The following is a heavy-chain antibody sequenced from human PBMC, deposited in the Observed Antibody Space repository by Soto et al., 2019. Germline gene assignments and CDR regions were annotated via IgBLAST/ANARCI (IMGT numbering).Heavy chain of an antibody. CDR2: IYYSGST. CDR3: AREGDYHDSSGYYKVYFDY. D-gene: IGHD3-22*01. V-gene: IGHV4-30-4*01. J-gene: IGHJ4*02. Sequence: SETLSLTCTVSGGSISSGDYYWSWIRQPPGKGLEWIGYIYYSGSTYYNPSLKSRVTISVDTSKNQFSLKLSSVTAADTAVYYCAREGDYHDSSGYYKVYFDYWGQGTLVTVYS. CDR1: GGSISSGDYY.